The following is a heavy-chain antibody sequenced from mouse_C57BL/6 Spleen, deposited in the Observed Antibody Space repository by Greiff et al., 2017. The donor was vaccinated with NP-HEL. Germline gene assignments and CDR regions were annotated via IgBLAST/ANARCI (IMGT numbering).Heavy chain of an antibody. Sequence: QVQLKQSGAELVKPGASVKLSCKASGYTFTEYTIHWVKQRSGQGLEWIGWFYPGSGSLKYNEKFKDKATLTADKSSSTVYMELSRLTSEDSAVYFCARHEEGGYDGYYGWYFDVWGTGTTVTVSS. CDR2: FYPGSGSL. J-gene: IGHJ1*03. CDR1: GYTFTEYT. CDR3: ARHEEGGYDGYYGWYFDV. V-gene: IGHV1-62-2*01. D-gene: IGHD2-3*01.